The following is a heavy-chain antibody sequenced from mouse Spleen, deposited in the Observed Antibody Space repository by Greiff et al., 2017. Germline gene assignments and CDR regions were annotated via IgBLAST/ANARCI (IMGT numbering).Heavy chain of an antibody. J-gene: IGHJ4*01. D-gene: IGHD2-14*01. V-gene: IGHV1-54*01. CDR1: GYAFTNYL. CDR2: INPGSGGT. Sequence: VQLQQSGAELVRPGTSVKVSCKASGYAFTNYLIEWVKQRPGQGLEWIGVINPGSGGTNYNEKFKGKATLTADKSSSTAYMQLSSLTSDDSAVYFCARNYRYGAMDYWGQGTSVTVSS. CDR3: ARNYRYGAMDY.